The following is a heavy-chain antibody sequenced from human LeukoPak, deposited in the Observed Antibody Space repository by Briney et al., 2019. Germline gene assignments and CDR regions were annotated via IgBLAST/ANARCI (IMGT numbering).Heavy chain of an antibody. CDR2: IYYTGST. Sequence: SETLSLTCTVSGGSVSSGGYYWVWIRQRPGKGLEWIGYIYYTGSTSYNPSLKSRLTIAIDTSKNQFSLKLSSVTAADTAVYYCARPLNTVHDTFDVWGQGTMVTVSS. D-gene: IGHD4-11*01. CDR3: ARPLNTVHDTFDV. CDR1: GGSVSSGGYY. J-gene: IGHJ3*01. V-gene: IGHV4-31*03.